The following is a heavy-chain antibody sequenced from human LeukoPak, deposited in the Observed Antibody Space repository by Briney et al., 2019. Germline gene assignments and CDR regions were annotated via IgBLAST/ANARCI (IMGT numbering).Heavy chain of an antibody. D-gene: IGHD3-16*01. V-gene: IGHV4-31*11. Sequence: KPSETLSLTCAVSGGSIPSRGYYWSWIRQYPGKGLEWIGHIYSSGSTYYNPSLKSRHTISVDTSKNQFSLKVTSVTAADTAVYYCARLDGAYFDYWGRGTQVTVSS. CDR2: IYSSGST. CDR3: ARLDGAYFDY. CDR1: GGSIPSRGYY. J-gene: IGHJ4*02.